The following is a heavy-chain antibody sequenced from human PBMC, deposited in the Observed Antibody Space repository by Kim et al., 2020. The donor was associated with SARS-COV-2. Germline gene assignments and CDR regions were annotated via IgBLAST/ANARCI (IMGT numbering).Heavy chain of an antibody. D-gene: IGHD3-10*01. J-gene: IGHJ3*02. CDR3: ARGKSLLFYYGSGRDAFDI. CDR1: GGSFSGYY. CDR2: INHSGST. V-gene: IGHV4-34*01. Sequence: SETLSLTCAVYGGSFSGYYWSWIRQPPGKGLEWIGEINHSGSTNYNPSLKSRVTISVDTSKNQFSLKLSSVTAADTAVYYCARGKSLLFYYGSGRDAFDIWGQVTMVTVSS.